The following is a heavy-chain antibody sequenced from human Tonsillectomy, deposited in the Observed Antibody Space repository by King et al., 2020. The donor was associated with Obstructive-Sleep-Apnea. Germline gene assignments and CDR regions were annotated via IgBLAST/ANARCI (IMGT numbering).Heavy chain of an antibody. CDR3: ARHRGVEDYGGYGDYFDY. D-gene: IGHD5-12*01. CDR2: MYYSGNN. V-gene: IGHV4-59*08. J-gene: IGHJ4*02. Sequence: VQLQESGPGLVKPSETLSLTCTVSGDSLSNYYWSWIRQPPGKGLEWIWYMYYSGNNNYNPSLKSRVTISVDTSRIHFSLRLSAVTAADTAVYYCARHRGVEDYGGYGDYFDYWGQGTLVTVSS. CDR1: GDSLSNYY.